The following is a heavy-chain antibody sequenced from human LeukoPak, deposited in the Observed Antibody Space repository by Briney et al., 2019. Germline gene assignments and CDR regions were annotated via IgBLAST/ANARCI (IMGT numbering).Heavy chain of an antibody. Sequence: PGGSLRLSCAASGFTFSSYWMSWVRQAPGKGLEWVANIKQDGSEKYYVDSVKGRFTISRDNAKNSLYLQMNSLRAEDTAVYYCARERGIVVVPAATTENSFDYWGQGTLVTVSS. D-gene: IGHD2-2*01. CDR2: IKQDGSEK. CDR3: ARERGIVVVPAATTENSFDY. CDR1: GFTFSSYW. V-gene: IGHV3-7*01. J-gene: IGHJ4*02.